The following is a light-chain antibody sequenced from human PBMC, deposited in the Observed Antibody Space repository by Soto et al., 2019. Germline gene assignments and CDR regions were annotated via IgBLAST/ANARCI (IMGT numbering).Light chain of an antibody. V-gene: IGKV1-5*03. CDR3: QQYDSYSWT. Sequence: DIQMTQSPSTLSAFVGDRVTITCRASQSISSWLAWYQQKPGKAPKLPVYQASTLESGVPLRFSGSGSGTKFTLTITSLQSDDFATYYCQQYDSYSWTFGQGTKVEVK. CDR2: QAS. CDR1: QSISSW. J-gene: IGKJ1*01.